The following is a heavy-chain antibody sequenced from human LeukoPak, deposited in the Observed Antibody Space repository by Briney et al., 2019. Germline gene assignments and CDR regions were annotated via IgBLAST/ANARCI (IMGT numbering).Heavy chain of an antibody. CDR3: ARKIGIERFFDF. V-gene: IGHV5-51*01. CDR1: GYSFSNYW. Sequence: GESLKISCKGSGYSFSNYWIAWVRQMPGKGLEWMGIIYPGDSDTRYSPSFQGQVSISVDTSTSTAYLQWSSLKASDSAMYYCARKIGIERFFDFWGQGTLVTVSS. CDR2: IYPGDSDT. D-gene: IGHD2-21*01. J-gene: IGHJ4*02.